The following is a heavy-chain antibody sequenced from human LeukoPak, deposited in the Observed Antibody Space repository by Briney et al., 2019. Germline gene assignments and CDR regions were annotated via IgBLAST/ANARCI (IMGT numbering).Heavy chain of an antibody. CDR1: GYTFTSYY. J-gene: IGHJ3*02. D-gene: IGHD3-3*01. Sequence: ASVKVSCKASGYTFTSYYMHWVRQAPGQGLEWMGWINPNSGGTNYAQKFQGRVTMTRDTSISTAYMELSRLRSDDTAVQYCARAWSGYYHDAFDIWGQGTMVTVSS. CDR2: INPNSGGT. CDR3: ARAWSGYYHDAFDI. V-gene: IGHV1-2*02.